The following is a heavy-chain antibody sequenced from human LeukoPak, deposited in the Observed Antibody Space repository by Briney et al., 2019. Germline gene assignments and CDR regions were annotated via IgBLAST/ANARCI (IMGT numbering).Heavy chain of an antibody. CDR3: ARAYSNWFDP. CDR2: IYHSRST. Sequence: PSETLSLTCAVSGYSISSGYYWGWIRQPPGKGLEWIGSIYHSRSTYYNPSLKSRVTVSVDTSKNQFSLKLTSVTAADTAVYYCARAYSNWFDPWGQGTLVTVSS. D-gene: IGHD4-11*01. V-gene: IGHV4-38-2*01. CDR1: GYSISSGYY. J-gene: IGHJ5*02.